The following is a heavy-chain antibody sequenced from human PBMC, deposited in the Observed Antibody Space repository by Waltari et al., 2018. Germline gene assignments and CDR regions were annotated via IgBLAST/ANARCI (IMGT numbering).Heavy chain of an antibody. CDR2: IYPGDSDT. J-gene: IGHJ3*02. V-gene: IGHV5-51*01. CDR1: GYSFTRYW. CDR3: ARQPVVTPDAFDI. D-gene: IGHD2-21*02. Sequence: EVQLVQSGAEVKKPGESLKISCKGSGYSFTRYWNGSVCQMPGKGLEWMGIIYPGDSDTRYSPSFQGQVTISADKSISTAYLQWSSLKASDTAMYYCARQPVVTPDAFDIWGQGTMVTVSS.